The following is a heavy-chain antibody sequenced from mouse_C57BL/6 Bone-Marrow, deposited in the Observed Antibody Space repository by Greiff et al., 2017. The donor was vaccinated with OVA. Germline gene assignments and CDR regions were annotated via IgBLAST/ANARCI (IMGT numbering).Heavy chain of an antibody. CDR1: GFNIKDDY. CDR2: IDPENGDT. J-gene: IGHJ3*01. CDR3: TEDPFAY. V-gene: IGHV14-4*01. Sequence: EVKLQQSGAELVRPGASVKLSCTASGFNIKDDYMHWVKQRPEQGLEWIGWIDPENGDTEYASKFQGKATITADTSSNTAYLQLSSLTSEDTAVYYCTEDPFAYWGQGTLVTVSA.